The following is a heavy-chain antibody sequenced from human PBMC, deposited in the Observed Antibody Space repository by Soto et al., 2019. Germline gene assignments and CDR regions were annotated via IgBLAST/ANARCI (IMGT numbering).Heavy chain of an antibody. V-gene: IGHV3-72*01. CDR2: SANKANSYTT. CDR3: TRDFGGV. CDR1: GFTLSDHY. D-gene: IGHD3-10*01. Sequence: EVQLVESGGDLVQPGGSLRLSCAASGFTLSDHYVDWVRQAPGKELEWVGRSANKANSYTTQYAAAVKGRFTISRSDSENSLYLQMNSLRTEDTALYYCTRDFGGVWGQGTTVTVSS. J-gene: IGHJ6*02.